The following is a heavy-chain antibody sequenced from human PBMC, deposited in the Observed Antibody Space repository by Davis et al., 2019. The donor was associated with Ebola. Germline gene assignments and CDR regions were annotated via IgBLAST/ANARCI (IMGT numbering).Heavy chain of an antibody. CDR2: ISSNGGST. J-gene: IGHJ4*02. CDR1: GFTFSSYA. CDR3: ARVGEWELLDY. V-gene: IGHV3-64*01. D-gene: IGHD1-26*01. Sequence: GESLKISCAASGFTFSSYAMHWVRQAPGKGLEYVSAISSNGGSTYYANSVKGRFTISRDNSKNTLYLQMGSLRAEDMAVYYCARVGEWELLDYWGQGTLVTVSS.